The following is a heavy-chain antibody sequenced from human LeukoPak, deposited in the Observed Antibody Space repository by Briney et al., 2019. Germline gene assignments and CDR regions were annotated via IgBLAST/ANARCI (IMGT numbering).Heavy chain of an antibody. CDR1: GGSISNYY. CDR2: IDYRGST. Sequence: NPSETLSLTCTISGGSISNYYWSWIRQPPGKGLEWIAYIDYRGSTTYNPSLKSRVTISVDTSRNQFSLKLSSVTAADTAVYYCARGSARTYYYYGMDVWGQGTTVTVSS. V-gene: IGHV4-59*12. J-gene: IGHJ6*02. D-gene: IGHD6-6*01. CDR3: ARGSARTYYYYGMDV.